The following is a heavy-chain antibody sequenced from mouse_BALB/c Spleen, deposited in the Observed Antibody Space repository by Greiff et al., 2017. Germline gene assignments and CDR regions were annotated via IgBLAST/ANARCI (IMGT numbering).Heavy chain of an antibody. CDR1: GFTFSSFG. D-gene: IGHD4-1*02. CDR3: ATNWDGGAWFAY. V-gene: IGHV5-17*02. J-gene: IGHJ3*01. Sequence: EVKLQQSGGGLVQPGGSRKLSCAASGFTFSSFGMHWVRQAPEKGLEWVAYISSGSSTIYYADTVKGRFTISRDNPKNTLFLQMTSLRSEDTAMYYCATNWDGGAWFAYWGQGTLVTVSA. CDR2: ISSGSSTI.